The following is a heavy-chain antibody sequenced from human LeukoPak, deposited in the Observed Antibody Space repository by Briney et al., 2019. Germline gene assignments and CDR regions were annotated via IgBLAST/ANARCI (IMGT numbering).Heavy chain of an antibody. J-gene: IGHJ4*02. D-gene: IGHD6-13*01. V-gene: IGHV3-53*01. CDR2: IYSGGST. CDR3: ARAAAGISFDY. Sequence: GSLRLSCAASGFTVSSNYMSWVRQAPGKGLEWVSVIYSGGSTYYADSVKGRFTISRDNSKNTLYLQMNSLRAEDTAVYYCARAAAGISFDYWGQGTLVTVSS. CDR1: GFTVSSNY.